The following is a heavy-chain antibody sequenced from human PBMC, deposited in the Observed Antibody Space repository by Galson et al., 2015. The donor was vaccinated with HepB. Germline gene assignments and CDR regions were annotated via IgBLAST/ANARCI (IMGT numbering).Heavy chain of an antibody. CDR1: GYTFTSYG. Sequence: SVKVSCKASGYTFTSYGISWVRQAPGQGLEWMGWISAYNGNTNYAQKLQGRVTMTTDTSTSTAYMELRSLRSDDTAVYYCARVDDYGVTGGAFDIWGQGTMVTVSS. CDR2: ISAYNGNT. J-gene: IGHJ3*02. D-gene: IGHD4-17*01. CDR3: ARVDDYGVTGGAFDI. V-gene: IGHV1-18*01.